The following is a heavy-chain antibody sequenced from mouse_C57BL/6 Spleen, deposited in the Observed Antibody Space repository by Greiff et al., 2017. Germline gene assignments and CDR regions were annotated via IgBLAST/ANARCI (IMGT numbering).Heavy chain of an antibody. CDR2: IYPSDSET. D-gene: IGHD1-1*01. CDR1: GYTFTSYW. CDR3: ARDYYGSSPWFAY. V-gene: IGHV1-61*01. Sequence: QVQLQQPGAELVRHGSSVKLSCKASGYTFTSYWMDWVKQRPGQGLEWIGNIYPSDSETHYNQKFKDKATLTVDKSSSTAYMQLSSLTSEDSAVYYCARDYYGSSPWFAYWGQGTLVTVSA. J-gene: IGHJ3*01.